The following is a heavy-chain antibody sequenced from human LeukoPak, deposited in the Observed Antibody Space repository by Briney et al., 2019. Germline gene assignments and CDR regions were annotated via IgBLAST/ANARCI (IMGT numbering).Heavy chain of an antibody. J-gene: IGHJ4*02. CDR2: INPSGGST. V-gene: IGHV1-46*01. Sequence: ASVQVSCKASGYTFTSYYMHWVRQAPGQGLEWMGIINPSGGSTSYAQKFQGRVTMTTDTSTSTAYMELRGQRSDDTAVYYCARKVGDEPGDYWGQGTLVTVSS. D-gene: IGHD1-26*01. CDR1: GYTFTSYY. CDR3: ARKVGDEPGDY.